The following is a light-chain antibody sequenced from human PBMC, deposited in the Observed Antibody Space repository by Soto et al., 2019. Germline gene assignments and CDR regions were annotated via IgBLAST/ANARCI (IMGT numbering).Light chain of an antibody. V-gene: IGLV2-14*03. CDR1: SSDVGGSNY. CDR3: GSYSSSSTLYV. CDR2: DVS. Sequence: QSALTQPASVSWSPGQSITISCTGTSSDVGGSNYVSWYQQHPGKAPKLMIYDVSNRPSGVSNRFSGSKSGNTASLTISGLQAEDEADYYCGSYSSSSTLYVFGTGTKVTVL. J-gene: IGLJ1*01.